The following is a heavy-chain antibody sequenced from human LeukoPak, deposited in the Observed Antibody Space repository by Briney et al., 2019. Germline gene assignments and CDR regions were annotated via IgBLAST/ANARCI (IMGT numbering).Heavy chain of an antibody. J-gene: IGHJ4*02. Sequence: SSVKVCCKASGYTFTSYGISWVRQAPGQGLEWMGWISAYNGNTNYAQKLQGRVTMTTDTSTSTAYMELRSLRSDDTAVYYCARDEPNLCFGELFPDYWGQGTLVTVSS. V-gene: IGHV1-18*01. CDR1: GYTFTSYG. CDR3: ARDEPNLCFGELFPDY. CDR2: ISAYNGNT. D-gene: IGHD3-10*01.